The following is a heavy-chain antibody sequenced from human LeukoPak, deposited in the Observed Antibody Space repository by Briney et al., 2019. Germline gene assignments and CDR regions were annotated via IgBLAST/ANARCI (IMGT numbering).Heavy chain of an antibody. J-gene: IGHJ4*02. V-gene: IGHV3-7*01. Sequence: GGPLTLSCAASGLTFTNSWMAWLRQAPGKGLEWVANIKQDGSTKHHVDSLKGRFTISRDNHKISLYLQMNSLRADDTAVYYCARDTDGSLDYWGQGILVTVAS. CDR3: ARDTDGSLDY. D-gene: IGHD1-26*01. CDR1: GLTFTNSW. CDR2: IKQDGSTK.